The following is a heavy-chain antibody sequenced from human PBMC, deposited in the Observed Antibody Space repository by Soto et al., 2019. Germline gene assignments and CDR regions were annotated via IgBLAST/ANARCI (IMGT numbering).Heavy chain of an antibody. CDR3: SILEGA. Sequence: EVQLVESGGGLVQPGGSLTLSCAVSGLTFGDHYMEWVRQAPGKGLEWVARSRNKAKSYSTDFAASVKGRFTISRDESNNSLNLQITTLMTADTAVYYCSILEGAWRQGTLVTVSS. CDR1: GLTFGDHY. V-gene: IGHV3-72*01. D-gene: IGHD2-21*01. CDR2: SRNKAKSYST. J-gene: IGHJ1*01.